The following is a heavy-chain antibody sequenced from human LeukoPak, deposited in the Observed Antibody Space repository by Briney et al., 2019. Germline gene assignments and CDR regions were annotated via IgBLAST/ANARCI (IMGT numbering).Heavy chain of an antibody. J-gene: IGHJ3*02. CDR3: AKSNGYGLVDI. CDR2: IFYSGST. Sequence: PGGSLRLSCAASGFTFSSYNMNWVRQPPGKGLEWIGNIFYSGSTYYSPSLRSRVTISLDTSRNQFSLKLNSVTAADTAVYYCAKSNGYGLVDIWGQGTMVTVSS. V-gene: IGHV4-59*12. CDR1: GFTFSSYN. D-gene: IGHD3-10*01.